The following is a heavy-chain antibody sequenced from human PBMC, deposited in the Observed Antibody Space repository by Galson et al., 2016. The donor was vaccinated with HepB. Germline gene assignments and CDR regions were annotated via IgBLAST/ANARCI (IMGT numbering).Heavy chain of an antibody. CDR3: ARRGSGTSPYSYDCGRDV. CDR1: TVNFIRYW. Sequence: QSGAEVKKPGESLRISCQGSTVNFIRYWISWVRQMPGKGLEWMGRIDPSDSYTKYSPSFQGHVTLSLDKSVSTAYLPWSSLKASDTVMYYCARRGSGTSPYSYDCGRDVWGQGTTVTVAS. D-gene: IGHD6-13*01. J-gene: IGHJ6*02. CDR2: IDPSDSYT. V-gene: IGHV5-10-1*01.